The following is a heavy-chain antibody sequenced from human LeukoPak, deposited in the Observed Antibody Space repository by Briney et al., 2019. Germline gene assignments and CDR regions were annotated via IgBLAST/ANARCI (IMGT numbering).Heavy chain of an antibody. D-gene: IGHD6-13*01. CDR3: ARAGYSSAWYFFDY. CDR2: INPNNGGT. Sequence: GASVKVSCKASGYTFNGNYIHWVRQAPGQGLEWMGWINPNNGGTNYAQKFEGRVTMTRDTSISTAYMELSRLTSDDTAVYYCARAGYSSAWYFFDYWGQGTLVTVSS. J-gene: IGHJ4*02. V-gene: IGHV1-2*02. CDR1: GYTFNGNY.